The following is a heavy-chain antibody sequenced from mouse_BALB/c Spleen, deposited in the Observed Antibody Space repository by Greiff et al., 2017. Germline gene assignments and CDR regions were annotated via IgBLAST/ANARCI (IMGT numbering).Heavy chain of an antibody. CDR2: IDPANGNT. Sequence: EVKLVESGAELVKPGASVKLSCTASGFNIKDTYMHWVKQRPEQGLEWIGRIDPANGNTKYDPKFQGKATITADTSSNTAYLQLSSLTSEDTAVYYCASDGYDVAWFAYWGQGTLVTVSA. J-gene: IGHJ3*01. V-gene: IGHV14-3*02. CDR3: ASDGYDVAWFAY. CDR1: GFNIKDTY. D-gene: IGHD2-2*01.